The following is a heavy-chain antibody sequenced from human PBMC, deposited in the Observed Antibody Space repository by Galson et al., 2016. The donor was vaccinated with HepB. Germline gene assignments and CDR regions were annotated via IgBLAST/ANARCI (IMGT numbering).Heavy chain of an antibody. D-gene: IGHD1-26*01. V-gene: IGHV3-33*01. CDR2: IWYDGSNN. Sequence: QAPGKGLEWVAVIWYDGSNNYYADSVKGRFTISRDNSKNSLYLQMNSLRADDTAVYYCATIRSNCLYYFYYWGQGTLVTVSS. J-gene: IGHJ4*02. CDR3: ATIRSNCLYYFYY.